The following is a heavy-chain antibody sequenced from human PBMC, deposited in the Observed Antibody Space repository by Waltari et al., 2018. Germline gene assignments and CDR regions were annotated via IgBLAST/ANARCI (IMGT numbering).Heavy chain of an antibody. V-gene: IGHV4-59*01. CDR1: GGSISRYY. D-gene: IGHD3-3*01. CDR2: IYYSGST. Sequence: QVQLQESGPGLVKPSETLSLTCTVSGGSISRYYLRWIRQPPGKGLEWIGYIYYSGSTNYNPSLKSRVTISVDTSKNQFSLKLSSVTAADTAVYYCARDRRFLGRGAYYYYGMDVWGQGTTVTVSS. J-gene: IGHJ6*02. CDR3: ARDRRFLGRGAYYYYGMDV.